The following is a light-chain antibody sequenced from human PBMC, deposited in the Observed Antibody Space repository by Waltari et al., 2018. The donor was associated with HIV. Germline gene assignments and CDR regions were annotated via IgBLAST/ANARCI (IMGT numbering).Light chain of an antibody. CDR2: DVS. CDR3: CSYAGTYTFV. V-gene: IGLV2-11*01. J-gene: IGLJ2*01. CDR1: SRDVGGENY. Sequence: QSALTQPLSVSGSPGQSVTIPCTGTSRDVGGENYVSWYQQHPGKAPKLMIYDVSKRPSGVPDRFSGSKSGNTASLTISGLQAEDEADYYCCSYAGTYTFVFGGGTKLTVL.